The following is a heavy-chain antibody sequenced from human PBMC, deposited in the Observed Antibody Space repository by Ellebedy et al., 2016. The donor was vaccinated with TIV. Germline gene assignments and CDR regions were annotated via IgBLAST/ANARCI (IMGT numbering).Heavy chain of an antibody. V-gene: IGHV3-30-3*01. J-gene: IGHJ4*02. CDR1: GFTFSGYA. CDR2: ITDDGSKK. CDR3: ARGSGFSMVRGISHFDY. Sequence: GGSLRLSCAASGFTFSGYAMYRVRQAPGKGLEWLAFITDDGSKKYYAASVKGRFTISRDRSQNTLYLQMNSLKPEDTAVYYCARGSGFSMVRGISHFDYWGQGTQVTVSS. D-gene: IGHD3-10*01.